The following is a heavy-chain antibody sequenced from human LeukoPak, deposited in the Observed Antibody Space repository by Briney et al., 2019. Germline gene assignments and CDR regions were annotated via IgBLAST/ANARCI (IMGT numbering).Heavy chain of an antibody. Sequence: PSETLSLTCAVYGGSFSGYYWSWIRQPPGKGLEWIGEINHSGSTNYNPSLKSRVTISVDTSKNQFSLKLSSVTAADTAVYYCARATPSIAAAGIFDYWGQGTLVTVSS. V-gene: IGHV4-34*01. CDR2: INHSGST. CDR1: GGSFSGYY. J-gene: IGHJ4*02. CDR3: ARATPSIAAAGIFDY. D-gene: IGHD6-13*01.